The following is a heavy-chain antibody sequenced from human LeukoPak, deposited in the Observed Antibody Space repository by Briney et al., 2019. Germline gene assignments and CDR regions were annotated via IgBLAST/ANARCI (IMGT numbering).Heavy chain of an antibody. D-gene: IGHD2-21*01. CDR3: ARVSGGDYIDAFDI. CDR2: IYYSGST. CDR1: GGSISSYY. J-gene: IGHJ3*02. Sequence: SETLSLTCTVSGGSISSYYWSWIRQPPGKGLEWIGYIYYSGSTNYNPSLKSRVTISVDTSKNQFSLKLSSVTAADTAVYYCARVSGGDYIDAFDIWGQGTIVTVSS. V-gene: IGHV4-59*01.